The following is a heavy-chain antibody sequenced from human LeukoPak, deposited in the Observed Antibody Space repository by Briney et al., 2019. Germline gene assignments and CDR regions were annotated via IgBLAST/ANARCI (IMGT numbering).Heavy chain of an antibody. J-gene: IGHJ3*02. CDR3: ARSPNRSGFGEFPDI. D-gene: IGHD3-10*01. V-gene: IGHV4-59*04. CDR2: IYYSGST. CDR1: GGSISSYY. Sequence: SETLSLTCTVSGGSISSYYWSWIRQPPGKGLEWIGYIYYSGSTYYNPSLKSRVTMSVDTSKNQFSLKLSSVTAVDTAVYYCARSPNRSGFGEFPDIWGQGTMVTVSS.